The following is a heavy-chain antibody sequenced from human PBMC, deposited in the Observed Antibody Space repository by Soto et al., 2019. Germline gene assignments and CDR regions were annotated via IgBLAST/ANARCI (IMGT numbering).Heavy chain of an antibody. D-gene: IGHD3-3*01. Sequence: GESLKISCAASGFTFSSYWMHWVRQAPGKGLVWVSRINSDGSITSYADSVKGRFTISRDNAKNTLYLQMNSLRAEDTAVYYCARDPSPLDPYFDYWGQGTLVTVSS. CDR1: GFTFSSYW. CDR3: ARDPSPLDPYFDY. J-gene: IGHJ4*02. V-gene: IGHV3-74*01. CDR2: INSDGSIT.